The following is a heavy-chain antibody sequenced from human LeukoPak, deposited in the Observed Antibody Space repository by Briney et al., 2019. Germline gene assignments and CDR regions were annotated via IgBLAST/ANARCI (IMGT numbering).Heavy chain of an antibody. Sequence: PSETLSLTCTVSGGSISSYYWSWIRQPAGKGLEWIGRIYSSGSTNYNPSLKSRVTMSVDTSKNQFSLKLTSVTAADTAVYDCAREPNYSGSYLPDYWGQGTLVTVSS. CDR1: GGSISSYY. CDR3: AREPNYSGSYLPDY. D-gene: IGHD1-26*01. V-gene: IGHV4-4*07. J-gene: IGHJ4*02. CDR2: IYSSGST.